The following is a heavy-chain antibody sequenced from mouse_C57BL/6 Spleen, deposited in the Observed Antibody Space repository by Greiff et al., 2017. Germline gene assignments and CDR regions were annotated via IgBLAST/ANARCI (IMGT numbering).Heavy chain of an antibody. V-gene: IGHV5-9-1*02. CDR2: ISSGGDYI. Sequence: DVQLQESGEGLVKPGGSLKLSCAASGFTFSSYAMSWVRQTPEKRLEWVAYISSGGDYIYYADTVKGRFTISRDNARNTLYLQMSSLKSEDTAMYYCTRERGAYDAMDYWGQGTSVTVSS. CDR1: GFTFSSYA. J-gene: IGHJ4*01. CDR3: TRERGAYDAMDY.